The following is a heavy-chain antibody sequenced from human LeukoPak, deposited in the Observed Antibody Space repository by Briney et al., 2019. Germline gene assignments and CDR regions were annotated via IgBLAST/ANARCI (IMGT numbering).Heavy chain of an antibody. D-gene: IGHD1-26*01. Sequence: SETLSLTCTVSGGSISSYYWSWIRQPAGKGREWIGRIYTSGSTNYNPSLKGRVTMSVDPSKTQFSLKLSSVTAADTAVYYCARESGSYGGFDYWDQGTLVTVSS. J-gene: IGHJ4*02. CDR1: GGSISSYY. V-gene: IGHV4-4*07. CDR3: ARESGSYGGFDY. CDR2: IYTSGST.